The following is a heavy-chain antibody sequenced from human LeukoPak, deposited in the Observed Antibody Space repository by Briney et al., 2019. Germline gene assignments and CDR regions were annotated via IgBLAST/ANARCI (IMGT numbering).Heavy chain of an antibody. J-gene: IGHJ4*02. CDR1: GGSFSAYY. V-gene: IGHV4-34*01. Sequence: PSETLSLTCAVYGGSFSAYYWTWVRQPPGMGLEWIGEIKQSENTNDNPSLKSRVTISIDPSKNQISLKLTSVTAADTAVYYCAREGLKNAYNPLGYWGQGTLVTVSS. D-gene: IGHD5-24*01. CDR2: IKQSENT. CDR3: AREGLKNAYNPLGY.